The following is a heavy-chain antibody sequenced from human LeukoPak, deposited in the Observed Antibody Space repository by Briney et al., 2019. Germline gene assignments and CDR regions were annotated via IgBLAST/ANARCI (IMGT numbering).Heavy chain of an antibody. Sequence: SETLSLTCTVSGGSISSGSYYWSWIRQPAGKGLEWIGRIYTSGSTNYNPSLKSRVTISVDTSKNQFSLKLSSVTAADTAVYYCARDFSDYYDRDAFDIWGQGTMVTVSS. CDR1: GGSISSGSYY. D-gene: IGHD3-22*01. V-gene: IGHV4-61*02. J-gene: IGHJ3*02. CDR2: IYTSGST. CDR3: ARDFSDYYDRDAFDI.